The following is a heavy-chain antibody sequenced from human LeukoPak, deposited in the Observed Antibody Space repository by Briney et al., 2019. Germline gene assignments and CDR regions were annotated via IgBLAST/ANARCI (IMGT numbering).Heavy chain of an antibody. D-gene: IGHD2-2*01. V-gene: IGHV3-23*01. CDR3: ALSSIYCSSTSCYYY. Sequence: GGSLRLSCAASGFTFSSYAMTWVRQAPGKGLEWVSSISGSGGSTYYADSVKGRFTISRDNSKNTLYLQMNSLRAEDTAVYYCALSSIYCSSTSCYYYWGQGTLVTVSS. J-gene: IGHJ4*02. CDR1: GFTFSSYA. CDR2: ISGSGGST.